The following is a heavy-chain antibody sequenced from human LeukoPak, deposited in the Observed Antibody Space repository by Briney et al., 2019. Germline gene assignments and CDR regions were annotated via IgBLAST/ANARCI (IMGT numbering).Heavy chain of an antibody. V-gene: IGHV4-4*02. CDR2: IDHSGST. CDR1: GGSIINSNW. J-gene: IGHJ5*02. CDR3: ARHYGP. D-gene: IGHD3-16*01. Sequence: SGTLSLTCAVSGGSIINSNWWSWVRQPPGKGLEWIGEIDHSGSTSYNPSLKSRVTISVDTSKNQFSLKLSSVTAADTAVYYCARHYGPWGQGTLVTVSS.